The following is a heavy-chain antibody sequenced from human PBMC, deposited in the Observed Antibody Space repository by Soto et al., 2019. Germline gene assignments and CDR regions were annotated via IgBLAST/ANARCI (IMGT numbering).Heavy chain of an antibody. J-gene: IGHJ5*02. D-gene: IGHD3-10*01. CDR2: ISAYNGNT. Sequence: ASVKVSCKASGYTFTSYGISWVRQAPGQGLEWMGWISAYNGNTNYAQKLQGRVTMTTDTSTSTAYMELRSLRSDDTAVYYCARASMVRGVMVNWFDPWGQGTLVTVSS. V-gene: IGHV1-18*01. CDR3: ARASMVRGVMVNWFDP. CDR1: GYTFTSYG.